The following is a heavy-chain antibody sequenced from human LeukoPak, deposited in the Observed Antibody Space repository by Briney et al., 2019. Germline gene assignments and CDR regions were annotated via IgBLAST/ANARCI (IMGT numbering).Heavy chain of an antibody. Sequence: ASVKVSCKASGHTFTGYYMHWVRQAPGQGLEWMGWINPNSGGTNYAQKFQGRVTMTRDTSISTAYMELSRLRSDDTAVYYCAIDRGYSGYDTFDYWGQGTLVTVSS. V-gene: IGHV1-2*02. CDR3: AIDRGYSGYDTFDY. CDR2: INPNSGGT. D-gene: IGHD5-12*01. CDR1: GHTFTGYY. J-gene: IGHJ4*02.